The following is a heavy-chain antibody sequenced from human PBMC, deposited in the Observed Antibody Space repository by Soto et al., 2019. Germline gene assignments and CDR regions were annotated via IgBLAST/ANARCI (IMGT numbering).Heavy chain of an antibody. Sequence: EVPLLESGGGLVQPGGSLRLSFAASGFTFSNFAMNWVRQAPGKGLEWVSGISDRGGSTYYAGSVKGRFTLSRDNSKNTLVLQMNSLRAEDTAVYYCAKATSTSWATFDYWGQGILVTVSS. J-gene: IGHJ4*02. V-gene: IGHV3-23*01. CDR3: AKATSTSWATFDY. CDR1: GFTFSNFA. D-gene: IGHD6-13*01. CDR2: ISDRGGST.